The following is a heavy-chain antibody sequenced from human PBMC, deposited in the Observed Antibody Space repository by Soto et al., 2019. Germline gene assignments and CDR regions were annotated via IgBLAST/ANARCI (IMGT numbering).Heavy chain of an antibody. CDR3: ARDGVAGAADGIYYYHHGLDV. CDR1: GYTFTNYG. D-gene: IGHD6-13*01. CDR2: ISTDNGNT. J-gene: IGHJ6*02. V-gene: IGHV1-18*01. Sequence: ASVKVSCKASGYTFTNYGISWVRQAPGQGLEWMGWISTDNGNTHSARKVQGRVTMTTDTSTSTAYMEVRSLRSDETAMYYCARDGVAGAADGIYYYHHGLDVWGQGTTVTVSS.